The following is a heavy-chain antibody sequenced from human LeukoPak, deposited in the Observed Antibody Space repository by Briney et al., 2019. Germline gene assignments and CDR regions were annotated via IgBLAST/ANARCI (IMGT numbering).Heavy chain of an antibody. CDR1: GGSISSGGYY. D-gene: IGHD3-3*01. CDR3: ARDRNSYYDFWSGSPADAFDI. CDR2: IYYSGSN. J-gene: IGHJ3*02. V-gene: IGHV4-31*03. Sequence: SETLSLTCTVSGGSISSGGYYWSWIRQHPGKGLEWIGYIYYSGSNYYNPSLKSRVTISVDTSKNQFSLKLSSVTAADTAVYYCARDRNSYYDFWSGSPADAFDIWGQGTMVTVSS.